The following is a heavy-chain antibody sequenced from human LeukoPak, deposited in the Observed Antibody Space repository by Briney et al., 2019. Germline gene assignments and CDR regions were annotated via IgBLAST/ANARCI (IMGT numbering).Heavy chain of an antibody. J-gene: IGHJ4*02. Sequence: EPGGSLRLSCAASGFTFSNYSLTWVRQAPGKGLEWVSGISGNGGSTSYADSVKGRFTISRDNSKNPLYLQMNSLRAEDTAVYYCAKDRSSSTSCTNYWGQGTLVTVSS. CDR1: GFTFSNYS. V-gene: IGHV3-23*01. CDR2: ISGNGGST. CDR3: AKDRSSSTSCTNY. D-gene: IGHD2-2*01.